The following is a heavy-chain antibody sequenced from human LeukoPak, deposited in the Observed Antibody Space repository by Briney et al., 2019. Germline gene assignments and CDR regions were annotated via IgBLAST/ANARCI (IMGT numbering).Heavy chain of an antibody. V-gene: IGHV3-48*03. D-gene: IGHD3-10*01. J-gene: IGHJ3*02. CDR1: GFTLSSYE. CDR3: AKVLIWTYGSGNYYKGAFDI. CDR2: ISSSGSTI. Sequence: GGSLRLSCAASGFTLSSYEMNWVRQAAGKGLEWVSYISSSGSTIYYADSVKGRFTISRDNSKNTLYLHMNSLRAEDTAVYYCAKVLIWTYGSGNYYKGAFDIWGQGTMVTVFS.